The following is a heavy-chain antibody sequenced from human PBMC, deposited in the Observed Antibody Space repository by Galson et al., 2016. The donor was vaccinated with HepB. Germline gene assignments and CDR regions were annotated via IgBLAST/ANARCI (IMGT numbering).Heavy chain of an antibody. CDR3: AREWSSGLFFDS. CDR2: IYHTGTT. D-gene: IGHD3-22*01. J-gene: IGHJ4*02. V-gene: IGHV4-59*01. Sequence: SETLSLTCNVSGDSISAFYWTWLRQSPGKSLQWLEYIYHTGTTVYNPSLNSRVTISLGPSENQFSLSLLSVTAADTAVYFCAREWSSGLFFDSWGQGALVTVSS. CDR1: GDSISAFY.